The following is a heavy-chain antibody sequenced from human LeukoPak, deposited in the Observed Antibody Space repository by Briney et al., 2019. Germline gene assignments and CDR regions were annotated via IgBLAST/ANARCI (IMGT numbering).Heavy chain of an antibody. CDR3: ARAGSIYGWFDY. D-gene: IGHD5-18*01. V-gene: IGHV4-34*01. Sequence: KASETLSLTCAVYGGSFSGYYWSWIRQPPGKGLEWIGEINHSGSTNYNPSLKSRVTISVDTSKNQFSLKLSSVTAADTAVYFCARAGSIYGWFDYWGQGTLVTVSS. CDR1: GGSFSGYY. CDR2: INHSGST. J-gene: IGHJ4*02.